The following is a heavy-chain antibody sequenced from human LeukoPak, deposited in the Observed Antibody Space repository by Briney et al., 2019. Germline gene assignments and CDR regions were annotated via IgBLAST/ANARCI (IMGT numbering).Heavy chain of an antibody. CDR2: IYYTGNT. Sequence: SETLSLTCTVSGVSISSSNSYWGWIRQPPGKGLEWIGSIYYTGNTYYNASRKSRVTISIDTSKNQISLRLTSVTATDTAMYYCASQTGSRLFTLPGGQGTLVTVSS. J-gene: IGHJ4*02. CDR1: GVSISSSNSY. CDR3: ASQTGSRLFTLP. V-gene: IGHV4-39*01. D-gene: IGHD1-1*01.